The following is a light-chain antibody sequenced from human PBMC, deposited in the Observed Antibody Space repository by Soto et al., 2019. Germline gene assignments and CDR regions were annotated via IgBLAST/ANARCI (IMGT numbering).Light chain of an antibody. CDR3: ETWDSNTVV. Sequence: QAVVTQSSSASASLGSSVKLTCTLNSGHSSYIIAWHQQQPGKAPRYLMKLEGSGSYNKGSGVPDRFSGSSSGADRYLTISNLQSEDEADYYCETWDSNTVVFGGGTKLTVL. CDR2: LEGSGSY. J-gene: IGLJ2*01. CDR1: SGHSSYI. V-gene: IGLV4-60*03.